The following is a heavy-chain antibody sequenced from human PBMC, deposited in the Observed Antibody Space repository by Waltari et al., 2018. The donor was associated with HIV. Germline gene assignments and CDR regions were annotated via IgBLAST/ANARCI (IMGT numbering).Heavy chain of an antibody. D-gene: IGHD3-10*01. CDR3: ARGRGGPDY. Sequence: QVQLVESGGGAVQPGRSLRLSCAASGFDFSNHGMLWVRQAPGKGLEWVAIIWFDGTNKHYTDSVKGRFTISRDNSKNALYLQMDSLRAEDTAVYYCARGRGGPDYWGQGTLVTVSS. CDR2: IWFDGTNK. J-gene: IGHJ4*02. V-gene: IGHV3-33*01. CDR1: GFDFSNHG.